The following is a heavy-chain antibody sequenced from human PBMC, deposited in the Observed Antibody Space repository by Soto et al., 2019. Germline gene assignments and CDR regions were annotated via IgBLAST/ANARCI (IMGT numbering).Heavy chain of an antibody. CDR3: ASRIPRAFGGVNRPWDY. V-gene: IGHV4-34*01. CDR2: INHSGST. D-gene: IGHD3-16*01. J-gene: IGHJ4*02. Sequence: SETLSLTCAVYGGSFSGYYWSWIRQPPGKGLEWIGEINHSGSTNYNPSLKSRVTISVETSKNQFSLKLSSVTAADTAVYYCASRIPRAFGGVNRPWDYWGQGTLVTVSS. CDR1: GGSFSGYY.